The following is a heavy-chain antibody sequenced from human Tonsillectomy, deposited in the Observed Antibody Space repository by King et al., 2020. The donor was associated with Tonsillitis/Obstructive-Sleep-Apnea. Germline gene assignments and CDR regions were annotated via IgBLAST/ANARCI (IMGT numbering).Heavy chain of an antibody. D-gene: IGHD6-13*01. CDR1: GGSISSYY. V-gene: IGHV4-59*01. CDR2: IYYGGST. CDR3: AREMRGLAAAGMWGYFQH. Sequence: VQLQESGPGLVKPSETLSLTCTVSGGSISSYYWSWIRQPPGKGLEWIGYIYYGGSTNYNPSLKSRVTISVDTSKNQFSLKLNSVTAADTAFYYCAREMRGLAAAGMWGYFQHWGQGTLVTVSS. J-gene: IGHJ1*01.